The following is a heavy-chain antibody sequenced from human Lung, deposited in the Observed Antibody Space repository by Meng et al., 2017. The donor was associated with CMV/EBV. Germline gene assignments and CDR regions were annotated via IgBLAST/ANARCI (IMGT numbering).Heavy chain of an antibody. CDR1: GGTFSNYA. CDR3: ARDPRVTTTSELNYYGMDV. Sequence: SVXVSXKASGGTFSNYAISWVRQAPGQGLEWMGGIIPIPGIPNYAQKFQGRVTITADKSTSTVYMELSSLRSEDTAVYYCARDPRVTTTSELNYYGMDVWXQGTTVTVPS. CDR2: IIPIPGIP. J-gene: IGHJ6*02. V-gene: IGHV1-69*10. D-gene: IGHD5-12*01.